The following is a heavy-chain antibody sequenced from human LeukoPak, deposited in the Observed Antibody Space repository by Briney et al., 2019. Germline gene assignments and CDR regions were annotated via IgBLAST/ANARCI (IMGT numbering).Heavy chain of an antibody. V-gene: IGHV1-46*01. J-gene: IGHJ4*02. CDR2: INPSGGST. CDR3: ARASSGARGDYFDY. Sequence: ASVKVSCKASGYTFTSYYMHWVRQAPGQGLEWMGIINPSGGSTSYAQKFQGRVTMTRHMSPSTVYMERRSLRSEDTAVYYCARASSGARGDYFDYGGQETLVTVSS. CDR1: GYTFTSYY. D-gene: IGHD1-26*01.